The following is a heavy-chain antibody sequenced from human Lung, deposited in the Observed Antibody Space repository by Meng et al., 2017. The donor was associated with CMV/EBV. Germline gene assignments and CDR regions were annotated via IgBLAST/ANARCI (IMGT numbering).Heavy chain of an antibody. V-gene: IGHV3-74*01. CDR3: ARVRDWELFDY. D-gene: IGHD3-10*01. Sequence: DVRTVEAGGGFVQPGGSLRLSCSVSGSTFSDFNIPWVRQAPGKGLVCVSRLNTDENERHYEDSVKGRFSITRDNAKNTVFLQMNSLRAEDTAIYYCARVRDWELFDYWGQGILVTVSS. J-gene: IGHJ4*02. CDR2: LNTDENER. CDR1: GSTFSDFN.